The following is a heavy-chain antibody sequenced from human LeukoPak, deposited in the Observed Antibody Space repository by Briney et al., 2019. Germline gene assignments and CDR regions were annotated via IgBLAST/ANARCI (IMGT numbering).Heavy chain of an antibody. D-gene: IGHD3-10*01. CDR3: VKATDGVLEY. Sequence: PGGCLRLSCVAPGFTFITYSMSWIPPAPGKGLDSVSSIGGSGINTFYIESVRGRFTISCANSKNTLSLQLPSLRAEDTAVYYCVKATDGVLEYWGQGTLVTVSS. CDR1: GFTFITYS. CDR2: IGGSGINT. J-gene: IGHJ4*02. V-gene: IGHV3-23*05.